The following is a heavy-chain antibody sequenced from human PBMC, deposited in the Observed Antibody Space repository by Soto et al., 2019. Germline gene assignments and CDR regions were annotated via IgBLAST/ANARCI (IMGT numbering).Heavy chain of an antibody. CDR3: ARDLGYCSGGSCYCSGAFDI. Sequence: GGSLRLSCAASGFTVSSNYMSWVRQAPGKGLEWVSVIYSGGSTYYADSVKGRFTISRDNSKNTLYLQMNSLRAEDTAVYYCARDLGYCSGGSCYCSGAFDIWGQGTMVTVSS. J-gene: IGHJ3*02. V-gene: IGHV3-66*01. CDR2: IYSGGST. D-gene: IGHD2-15*01. CDR1: GFTVSSNY.